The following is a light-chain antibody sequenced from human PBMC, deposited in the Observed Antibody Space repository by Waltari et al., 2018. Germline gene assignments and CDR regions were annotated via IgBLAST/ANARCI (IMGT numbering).Light chain of an antibody. Sequence: QSVLTQPPSASGTPGQRVIISCSGSSSNVGSNVVNWYHQLPGTAPKLLIFNDVDRPSGVPDRSSGSRSATSASLAISGLQSDDESTYYCASWDDRLDAYVFGTGTRVTVL. V-gene: IGLV1-44*01. CDR1: SSNVGSNV. CDR2: NDV. CDR3: ASWDDRLDAYV. J-gene: IGLJ1*01.